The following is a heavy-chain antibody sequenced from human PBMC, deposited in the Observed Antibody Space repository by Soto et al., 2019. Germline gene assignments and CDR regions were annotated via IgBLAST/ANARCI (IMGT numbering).Heavy chain of an antibody. J-gene: IGHJ4*02. CDR1: GFTFTSSA. CDR3: AAGRDGYNYDY. V-gene: IGHV1-58*01. CDR2: IVVGSGNT. Sequence: ASVKVSCKASGFTFTSSAVQWVRQARGQRLEWIGWIVVGSGNTNYAQKFQERVSFTRDMSTSTAYMQLSSLRSEDTAVYYCAAGRDGYNYDYWGQGTLVTVSS. D-gene: IGHD5-12*01.